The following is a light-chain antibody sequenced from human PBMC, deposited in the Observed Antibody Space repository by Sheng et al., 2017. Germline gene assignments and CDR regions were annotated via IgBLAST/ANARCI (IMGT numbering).Light chain of an antibody. CDR2: GAS. CDR1: QSVLYSSNNNIY. J-gene: IGKJ3*01. Sequence: DIVMTQSPDSLALSLGERATLNCKSSQSVLYSSNNNIYLSWYQQRSGQPPKLLIYGASTRESGVPDRFSGSGSGTDFTLTISSLQAEDVAVYYCQQYYSFPFTFGPGTKVEIK. V-gene: IGKV4-1*01. CDR3: QQYYSFPFT.